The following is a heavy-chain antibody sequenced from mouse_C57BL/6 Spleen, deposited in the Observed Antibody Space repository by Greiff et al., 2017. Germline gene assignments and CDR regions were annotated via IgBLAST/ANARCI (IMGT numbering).Heavy chain of an antibody. Sequence: VQLQQSGPELVKPGASVKMSCKASGYTFTDYNMHWVKQNHGKSLEWIGYINPNNGGTSYNQKFKGKATLTVTKSSRTAYMELRSLTSEDSAVYYCAREGDGYYVDYWGQGTTLTVSS. V-gene: IGHV1-22*01. CDR1: GYTFTDYN. J-gene: IGHJ2*01. CDR2: INPNNGGT. CDR3: AREGDGYYVDY. D-gene: IGHD2-3*01.